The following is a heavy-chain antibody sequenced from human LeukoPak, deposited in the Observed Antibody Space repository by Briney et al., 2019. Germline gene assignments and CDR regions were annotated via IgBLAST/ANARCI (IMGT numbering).Heavy chain of an antibody. D-gene: IGHD6-19*01. V-gene: IGHV1-2*02. CDR3: ARDPGIAVAGTGIDY. CDR1: GYTFTGYY. CDR2: INPNSGGT. J-gene: IGHJ4*02. Sequence: GASVKVSCKASGYTFTGYYMHWVRQAPGQGLEWMGSINPNSGGTNYAQKFQGRVTMTRDTSISTAYMELSRLRSDDTAVYYCARDPGIAVAGTGIDYWGQGTLVTVSS.